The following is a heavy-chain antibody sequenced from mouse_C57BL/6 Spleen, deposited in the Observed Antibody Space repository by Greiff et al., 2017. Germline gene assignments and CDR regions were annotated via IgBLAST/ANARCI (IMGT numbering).Heavy chain of an antibody. J-gene: IGHJ3*01. Sequence: EVKLMESGEGLVKPGGSLKLSCAASGFTFSSYAMSWVRQTPEKRLEWVAYISRGGDYIYYADTVKGRFTISRDNARNTLYLQMSSLEAEDTAMYDCTREGGYGSSSFWFAYWGQGTLVTVSA. CDR3: TREGGYGSSSFWFAY. CDR2: ISRGGDYI. CDR1: GFTFSSYA. V-gene: IGHV5-9-1*02. D-gene: IGHD1-1*01.